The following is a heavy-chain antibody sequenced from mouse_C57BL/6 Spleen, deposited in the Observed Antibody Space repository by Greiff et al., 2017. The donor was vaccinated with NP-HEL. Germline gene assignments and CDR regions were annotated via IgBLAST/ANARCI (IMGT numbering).Heavy chain of an antibody. CDR1: GYTFTSYW. CDR3: ARRTTVAVDY. J-gene: IGHJ2*01. D-gene: IGHD1-1*01. Sequence: VQLQQPGAELVMPGASVKLSCKASGYTFTSYWMHWVKQRPGQGLEWIGEIDPSDSYTNYNQKFKGKSTLTVDKSSSTAYMQRSSLTAEDSEVYYSARRTTVAVDYWGKGTTLTVSS. CDR2: IDPSDSYT. V-gene: IGHV1-69*01.